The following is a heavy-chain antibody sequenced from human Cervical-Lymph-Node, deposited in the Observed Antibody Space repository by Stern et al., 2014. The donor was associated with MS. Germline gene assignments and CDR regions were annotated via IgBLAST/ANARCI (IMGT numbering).Heavy chain of an antibody. CDR2: ISSAGSST. J-gene: IGHJ4*02. CDR3: ARDQNGDYDY. Sequence: EDQLVESGGGLVQPGGSLRLSCAASGFTFSNYWMHWVRQAPGKGLVWVSRISSAGSSTSYADSVKGRFTISRDNAKNTLYLQMNSLRAEDTAVYYCARDQNGDYDYWGQGTLVTGSS. V-gene: IGHV3-74*01. CDR1: GFTFSNYW. D-gene: IGHD4-17*01.